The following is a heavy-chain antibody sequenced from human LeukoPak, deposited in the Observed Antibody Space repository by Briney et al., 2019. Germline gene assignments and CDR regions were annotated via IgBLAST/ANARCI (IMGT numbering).Heavy chain of an antibody. V-gene: IGHV3-30*18. D-gene: IGHD3-22*01. Sequence: GRSLRLFCAASGFTFSSYGMHWVRQAPGKGLEWVAVISYDGRNKYYADSVKGRFTISRDNSKNTLYLQMNSLRAEDTAVYYCAKIATYYYDSSGYYSKNDYWGQGTLVTVSS. CDR2: ISYDGRNK. CDR1: GFTFSSYG. J-gene: IGHJ4*02. CDR3: AKIATYYYDSSGYYSKNDY.